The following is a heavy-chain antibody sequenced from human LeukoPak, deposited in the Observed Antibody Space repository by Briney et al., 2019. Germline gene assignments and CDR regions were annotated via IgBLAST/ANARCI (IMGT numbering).Heavy chain of an antibody. CDR1: GGSISSGGYS. CDR2: IYYSGST. J-gene: IGHJ6*02. V-gene: IGHV4-31*03. Sequence: PSQTLSLTCTVSGGSISSGGYSWSWIRQHPGKGLEWIGYIYYSGSTNYNPSLKSRVTISVDTSKNQFSLKLSSVTAADTAVYYCAREFWPFDFWSGYYYYGMDVWGQGTTVTVSS. D-gene: IGHD3-3*01. CDR3: AREFWPFDFWSGYYYYGMDV.